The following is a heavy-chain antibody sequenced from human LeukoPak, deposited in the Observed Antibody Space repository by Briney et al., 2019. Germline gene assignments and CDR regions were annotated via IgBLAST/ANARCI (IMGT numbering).Heavy chain of an antibody. Sequence: PGGSLRLSCAASGFTFSSYGMHWVRQAPGKGLEWVAVIWYDGSNKYYADSVKGRFTISRDNSKNTLYLQMNSLRAEDTAVYYFAIDKYGRPGGFFDYWGQGTLVTVSS. CDR1: GFTFSSYG. D-gene: IGHD1-14*01. V-gene: IGHV3-33*01. CDR2: IWYDGSNK. CDR3: AIDKYGRPGGFFDY. J-gene: IGHJ4*02.